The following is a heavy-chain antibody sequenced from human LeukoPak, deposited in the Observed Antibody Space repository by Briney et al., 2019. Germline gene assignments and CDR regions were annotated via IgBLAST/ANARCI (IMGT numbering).Heavy chain of an antibody. J-gene: IGHJ5*02. Sequence: GASVKVSCKGSGYSFTNYDINWVRQATRQGLEWMGWMNPKSGDTGYSQKFQGRVTMTRDMSTSTVYMELSSLRSEDTAVYYCARDITMAGTNWFDPWGQGTLVTVSS. CDR2: MNPKSGDT. D-gene: IGHD6-19*01. V-gene: IGHV1-8*02. CDR3: ARDITMAGTNWFDP. CDR1: GYSFTNYD.